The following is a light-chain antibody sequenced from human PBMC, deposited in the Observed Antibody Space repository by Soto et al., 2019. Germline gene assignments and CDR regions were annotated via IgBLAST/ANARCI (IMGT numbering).Light chain of an antibody. CDR2: DAF. Sequence: DVQMTQSPSTLSASVGDRVTLTCRASQSISWWLAWYQQKPGRAPKLLIYDAFSLESGVPSRFSGSGSGTNLTLTITSLQPDVFETYSCKQKNSTPRTSGKGTKVDIK. CDR3: KQKNSTPRT. CDR1: QSISWW. V-gene: IGKV1-5*01. J-gene: IGKJ1*01.